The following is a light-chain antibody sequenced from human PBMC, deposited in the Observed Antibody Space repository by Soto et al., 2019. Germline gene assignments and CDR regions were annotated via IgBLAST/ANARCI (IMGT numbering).Light chain of an antibody. V-gene: IGLV3-21*02. CDR3: PVWDSSGDHYV. CDR1: NIGTKS. CDR2: DDS. J-gene: IGLJ1*01. Sequence: SYELTQPPSVAVAPGQTAKFTCGGNNIGTKSVQWYQQKSGQAPVLVVYDDSDRPSGIPERFSGSNFGNTATLTISNVEAGDEDDYYCPVWDSSGDHYVFGTGTKVTVL.